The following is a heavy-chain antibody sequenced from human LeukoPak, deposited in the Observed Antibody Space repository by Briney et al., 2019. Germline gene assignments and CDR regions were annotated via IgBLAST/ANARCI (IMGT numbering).Heavy chain of an antibody. CDR1: GGSFSGYY. CDR3: ARRGYYYDSRGGIDY. Sequence: SETLSLTCAVYGGSFSGYYWSWIRQPPGKGLEWIGEINHSGSTNYNPSLKSRVTISVDTSKNQFSLKLSSVTAADTAVYYCARRGYYYDSRGGIDYWGQGTLVTVSS. V-gene: IGHV4-34*01. CDR2: INHSGST. J-gene: IGHJ4*02. D-gene: IGHD3-22*01.